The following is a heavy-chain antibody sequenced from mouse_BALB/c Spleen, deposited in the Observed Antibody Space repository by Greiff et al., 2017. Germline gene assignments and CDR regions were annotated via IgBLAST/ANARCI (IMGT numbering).Heavy chain of an antibody. J-gene: IGHJ4*01. CDR2: INPSTGYT. V-gene: IGHV1-7*01. D-gene: IGHD1-1*01. CDR1: GYTFTSYW. Sequence: QVQLQQSGAELAKPGASVKMSCKASGYTFTSYWMHWVKQRPGQGLEWIGYINPSTGYTEYNQKFKDKATLTADKSSSTAYMQLSSLTSEDSAVYYCARPDYGSSYAMDYWGQGTSVTVSS. CDR3: ARPDYGSSYAMDY.